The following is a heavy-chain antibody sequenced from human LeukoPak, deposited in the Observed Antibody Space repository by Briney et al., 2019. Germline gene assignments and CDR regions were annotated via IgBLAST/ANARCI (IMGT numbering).Heavy chain of an antibody. V-gene: IGHV3-23*01. CDR3: ATVNTLDF. CDR1: GSTFSNYA. CDR2: ISDSGDNT. Sequence: GGSLRLSCAASGSTFSNYAMSWVRQTPGKGLEWVSGISDSGDNTYYADSVKGRFTISRDNSKNTLFLQMNSLRAEDTATYYRATVNTLDFWGQGTLVTVSS. J-gene: IGHJ4*02.